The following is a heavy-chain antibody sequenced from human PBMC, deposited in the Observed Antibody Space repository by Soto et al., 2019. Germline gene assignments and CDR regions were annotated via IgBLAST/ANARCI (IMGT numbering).Heavy chain of an antibody. CDR2: ISGSGGST. D-gene: IGHD3-10*01. CDR3: AKDPRGLWFGENPYYFDY. CDR1: GFTFSSYA. V-gene: IGHV3-23*01. Sequence: EVQLLESGGGLVQPGGSLRLSCAASGFTFSSYAMSWVRQAPGKGLEWVSAISGSGGSTYYADSVKGRITISRDNSKNTLYLQMNSLRAEDTAVYYCAKDPRGLWFGENPYYFDYWGQGTLVTVSS. J-gene: IGHJ4*02.